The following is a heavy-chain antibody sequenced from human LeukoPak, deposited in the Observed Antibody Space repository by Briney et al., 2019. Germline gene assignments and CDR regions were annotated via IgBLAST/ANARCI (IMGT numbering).Heavy chain of an antibody. CDR2: IKSDGSTT. V-gene: IGHV3-74*01. Sequence: GGSLRLSCAASGFTFSGYYMHWVRQAPGKGLVWVSRIKSDGSTTNYADSVKGRFTISRDNAKNTLCLQMNSLRAEDTAVYYCVRVAPLDNSGPTWGQGTLVTVSS. D-gene: IGHD3-22*01. J-gene: IGHJ5*02. CDR1: GFTFSGYY. CDR3: VRVAPLDNSGPT.